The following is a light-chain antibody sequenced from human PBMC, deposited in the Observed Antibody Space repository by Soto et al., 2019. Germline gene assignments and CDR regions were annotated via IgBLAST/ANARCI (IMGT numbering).Light chain of an antibody. J-gene: IGLJ2*01. CDR2: EGS. CDR1: SSDIGSYNL. V-gene: IGLV2-23*01. Sequence: QSVLTQPGSVSGSPGQSITISCSGTSSDIGSYNLVSWYQQHPGKAPKVIIFEGSRLPSGVSSRFSGSKSGNTASLTISGLRPEDEADYYCSSYAGSNALVVFGGGTQLTVL. CDR3: SSYAGSNALVV.